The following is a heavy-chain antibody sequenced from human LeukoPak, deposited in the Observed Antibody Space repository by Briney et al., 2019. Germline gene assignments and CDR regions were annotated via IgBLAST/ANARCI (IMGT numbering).Heavy chain of an antibody. J-gene: IGHJ3*02. V-gene: IGHV3-53*01. Sequence: TGGSLRLSCAASGFTFSSYAMHWVRQAPGKGLEWVPVIYSGGSTYYADSVKGRFTISRDNSKNTLYLQMNSLRAEDTAVYYCARSLVEMATIEGAFDIWGQGTMVTVSS. CDR3: ARSLVEMATIEGAFDI. CDR1: GFTFSSYA. D-gene: IGHD5-24*01. CDR2: IYSGGST.